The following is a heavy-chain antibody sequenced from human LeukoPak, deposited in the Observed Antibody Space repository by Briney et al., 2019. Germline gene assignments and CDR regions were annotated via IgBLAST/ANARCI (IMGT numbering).Heavy chain of an antibody. D-gene: IGHD5-12*01. Sequence: PGGSLRLSCAASGFTFSSYWMNWVRQAPGKGLEGVTNINQDGSEKYYADSVRGGFTISRDNAKNSLYLQMNSLRGEETAVYYCASFSGYEYYYYGMDVWGKGTTVTVSS. CDR2: INQDGSEK. J-gene: IGHJ6*04. CDR3: ASFSGYEYYYYGMDV. CDR1: GFTFSSYW. V-gene: IGHV3-7*03.